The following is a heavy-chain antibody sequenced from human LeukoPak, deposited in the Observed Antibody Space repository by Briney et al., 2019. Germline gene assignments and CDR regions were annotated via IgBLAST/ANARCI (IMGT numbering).Heavy chain of an antibody. CDR2: IYYSGST. CDR3: ARGRPRRRGFDY. D-gene: IGHD1-1*01. V-gene: IGHV4-31*03. CDR1: GGSISSGGYY. J-gene: IGHJ4*02. Sequence: PSETLSLTCTVSGGSISSGGYYWSWIRQHPGKGLEWIGYIYYSGSTYYNPSLKSRVTISVDTSKNQFSLKLSSVTAADTAVYYWARGRPRRRGFDYWGQGTLVTVSS.